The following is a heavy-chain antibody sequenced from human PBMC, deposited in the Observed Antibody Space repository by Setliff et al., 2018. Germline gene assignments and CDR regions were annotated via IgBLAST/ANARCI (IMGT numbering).Heavy chain of an antibody. Sequence: PSETLSLTCTVSGGSISISGYYWGWIRQPPGKGLEWIGSTFYSGSTYYNPSLKSRVTISVDTSKNQFSLKLSSVTAADTAVYYCARPFDSRYFDYWGQGTLVTVSS. CDR2: TFYSGST. CDR1: GGSISISGYY. D-gene: IGHD3-16*01. J-gene: IGHJ4*02. CDR3: ARPFDSRYFDY. V-gene: IGHV4-39*01.